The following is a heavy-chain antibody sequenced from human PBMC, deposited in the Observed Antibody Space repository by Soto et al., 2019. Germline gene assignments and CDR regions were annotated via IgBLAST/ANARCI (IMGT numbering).Heavy chain of an antibody. CDR3: AREIRYYGSGIFDS. CDR1: GGTFSRSS. D-gene: IGHD3-10*01. V-gene: IGHV1-69*01. Sequence: QVHLVQSGAEVKKPGSSVKVSCRASGGTFSRSSIAWVRQAPGQGLEWMGGIAPLYGTANYAQRLQGRVTITAHESTGTAYMELSGLRAEHTAVYYCAREIRYYGSGIFDSWGQGTLVIVSA. CDR2: IAPLYGTA. J-gene: IGHJ4*02.